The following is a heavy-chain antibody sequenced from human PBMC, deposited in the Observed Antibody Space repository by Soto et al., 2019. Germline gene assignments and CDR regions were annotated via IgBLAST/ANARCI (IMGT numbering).Heavy chain of an antibody. D-gene: IGHD6-13*01. CDR1: GYSFTIYC. CDR3: ARHTSSSRLYYYYYGMDV. Sequence: GESLKISCNGSGYSFTIYCIGLVLQMPGKGLEWMGIIYPGDSDTRYSPSFQGQVTISADKSISTAYLQWSSLKASDTAMHYCARHTSSSRLYYYYYGMDVWGQGTTVTVS. J-gene: IGHJ6*02. CDR2: IYPGDSDT. V-gene: IGHV5-51*01.